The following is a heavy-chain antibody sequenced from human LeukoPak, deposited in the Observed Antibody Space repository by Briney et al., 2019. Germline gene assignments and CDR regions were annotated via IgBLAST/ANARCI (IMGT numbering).Heavy chain of an antibody. CDR3: ARANYAYYFDY. D-gene: IGHD1-7*01. Sequence: GGSLRLSCAASGFTFSSYATHWVRQAPGKGLEWVAVISYDGSNKYYADSVKGRFTISRDNSKNTLYLQMNSLRAEDTAVYYCARANYAYYFDYWGQGTLVTVSS. CDR2: ISYDGSNK. V-gene: IGHV3-30-3*01. J-gene: IGHJ4*02. CDR1: GFTFSSYA.